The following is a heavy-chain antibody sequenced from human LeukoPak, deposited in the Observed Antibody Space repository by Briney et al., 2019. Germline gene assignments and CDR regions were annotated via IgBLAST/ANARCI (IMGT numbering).Heavy chain of an antibody. D-gene: IGHD2-21*01. J-gene: IGHJ4*02. CDR3: AKNVVFTRYFDS. CDR1: GFTFSDHS. CDR2: ISGGGRTT. V-gene: IGHV3-23*01. Sequence: GGSLRLSCAASGFTFSDHSINWVRQAPGKGLQWVSVISGGGRTTEYADSVKGRFTVSRDNSVNTLSLHMDSLRVEDTAIYYCAKNVVFTRYFDSWGQGTLLTVSS.